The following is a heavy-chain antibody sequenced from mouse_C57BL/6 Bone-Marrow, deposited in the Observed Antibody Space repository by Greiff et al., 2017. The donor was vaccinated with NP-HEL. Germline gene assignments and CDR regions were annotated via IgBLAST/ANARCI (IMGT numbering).Heavy chain of an antibody. CDR2: ISSGSSTI. V-gene: IGHV5-17*01. D-gene: IGHD2-3*01. CDR1: GFTFSDYG. CDR3: ANIYDGYLAWFAY. Sequence: EVQRVESGGGLVKPGGSLKLSCAASGFTFSDYGMHWVRQAPEKGLEWVAYISSGSSTIYYADTVKGRFTISRDNAKNTLFLQMTSLRSEDTAMYYCANIYDGYLAWFAYWGQGTLVTVSA. J-gene: IGHJ3*01.